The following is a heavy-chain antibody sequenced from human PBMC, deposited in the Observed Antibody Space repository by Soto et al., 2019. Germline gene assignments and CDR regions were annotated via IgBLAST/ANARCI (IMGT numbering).Heavy chain of an antibody. CDR3: VKHHGGGLSHFHQ. CDR1: GFTFSSYA. V-gene: IGHV3-23*01. D-gene: IGHD3-3*02. Sequence: EVQLLESGGNLVQPGGSLRLSCSASGFTFSSYALTWVRQAPGKGLEWISAISGSGGTTYFADSVKGRFTISRDNSMDTLYLQMNSLTAEDTAVYYCVKHHGGGLSHFHQWGQGTLVTVSS. J-gene: IGHJ4*02. CDR2: ISGSGGTT.